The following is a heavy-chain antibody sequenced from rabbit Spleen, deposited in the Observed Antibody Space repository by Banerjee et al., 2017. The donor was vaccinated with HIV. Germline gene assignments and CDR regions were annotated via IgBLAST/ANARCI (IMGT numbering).Heavy chain of an antibody. Sequence: QSLEESGGDLVKPGASLTLTCTASGFSFSSGYDMCWVRQAPGKGLEWIACIYAGSTGTTYYANWAKGRFTISKTSSTTVTLQMASLTAADTATYFCARDAGGGPDFNLWGQGTLVTVS. CDR2: IYAGSTGTT. CDR3: ARDAGGGPDFNL. V-gene: IGHV1S40*01. J-gene: IGHJ4*01. CDR1: GFSFSSGYD. D-gene: IGHD4-2*01.